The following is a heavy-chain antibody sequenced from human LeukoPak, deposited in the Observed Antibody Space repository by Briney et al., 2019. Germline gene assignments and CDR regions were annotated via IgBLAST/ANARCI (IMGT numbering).Heavy chain of an antibody. J-gene: IGHJ6*02. D-gene: IGHD3-22*01. CDR3: ASDSSGSHLYYYGMDV. Sequence: PSETLSLTCTVSGGSISGSSYYWGWIRQPPGKGLEWIGSIYYSGSTYYNPSLKSRVTISVDTSKNQFSLKLNSVTAADTAVYYCASDSSGSHLYYYGMDVWGQGTTVTVSS. CDR2: IYYSGST. V-gene: IGHV4-39*07. CDR1: GGSISGSSYY.